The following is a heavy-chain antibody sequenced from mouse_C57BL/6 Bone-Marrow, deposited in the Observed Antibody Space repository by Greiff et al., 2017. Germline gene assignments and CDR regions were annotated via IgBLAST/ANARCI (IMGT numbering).Heavy chain of an antibody. CDR1: GYTFTNYW. J-gene: IGHJ4*01. V-gene: IGHV1-63*01. CDR2: IYPGGGYT. CDR3: ARWITTVVAGDAMDY. Sequence: QVQLQQSGAELVRPGTSVKMSCKASGYTFTNYWIGWAKQRPGHGLEWIGDIYPGGGYTNYNEKFKGKATLTADKSSSTAYMQLSSLTSEDSAIYYCARWITTVVAGDAMDYWGQGTSVTVSS. D-gene: IGHD1-1*01.